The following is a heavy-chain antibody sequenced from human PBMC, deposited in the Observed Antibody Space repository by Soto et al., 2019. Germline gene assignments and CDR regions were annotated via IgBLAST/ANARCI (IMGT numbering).Heavy chain of an antibody. V-gene: IGHV4-4*02. CDR3: ARVAAVADDAFDI. Sequence: QVQLQESGPGLVKPSGTLSLTCAVSGGSISSSNWWSWVRQPPGKGLEWIGEIYHSGSTNYNPSLKRRVTRSADKSTNQFSRKLRSVTAADTAEYYWARVAAVADDAFDIWGQGTMVTVSS. CDR1: GGSISSSNW. J-gene: IGHJ3*02. D-gene: IGHD2-15*01. CDR2: IYHSGST.